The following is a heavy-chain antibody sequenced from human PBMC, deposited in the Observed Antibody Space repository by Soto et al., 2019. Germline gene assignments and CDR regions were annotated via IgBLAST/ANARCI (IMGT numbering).Heavy chain of an antibody. Sequence: QVQLVQSGAEVKKPGASVKVSCKASGYTFITYGVRWVRQAPGQGLDWLGWISTYNGNTRYAERIQGRVTMTTDTTTNTAYMELRNLRSDDTAVYYCARGPTDYYDNSANYFLDYWGQGTLVTVSS. J-gene: IGHJ4*02. CDR2: ISTYNGNT. D-gene: IGHD3-22*01. CDR3: ARGPTDYYDNSANYFLDY. V-gene: IGHV1-18*01. CDR1: GYTFITYG.